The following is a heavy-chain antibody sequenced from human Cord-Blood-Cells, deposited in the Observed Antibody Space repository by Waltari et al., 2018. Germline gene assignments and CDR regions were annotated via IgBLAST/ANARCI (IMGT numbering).Heavy chain of an antibody. Sequence: QVQLVQSGAEVKKPGSSVKVSCKASGGTFSSYAISWVRQAPGQGLEWMGGINPFLGIANYAQEFQGRVTITADESTSTAYMELSSLRAEDTAVYYCARGAGILTGSAFDIWGQGTMVTVSS. D-gene: IGHD3-9*01. J-gene: IGHJ3*02. CDR1: GGTFSSYA. V-gene: IGHV1-69*04. CDR2: INPFLGIA. CDR3: ARGAGILTGSAFDI.